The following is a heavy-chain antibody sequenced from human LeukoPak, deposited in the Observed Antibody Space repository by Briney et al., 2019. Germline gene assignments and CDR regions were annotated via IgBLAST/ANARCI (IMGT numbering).Heavy chain of an antibody. CDR1: GGTFSSYA. J-gene: IGHJ5*02. D-gene: IGHD6-13*01. Sequence: VSSVKVSCKASGGTFSSYAISWVRQAPGQRIEWMGRIFPILGIANYAQKFQGRVTITADKSTSTAYMELSSLRSEDTAVYYCARDLRWVAAAGTSNWFDPWGQGTLVTVSS. CDR2: IFPILGIA. V-gene: IGHV1-69*04. CDR3: ARDLRWVAAAGTSNWFDP.